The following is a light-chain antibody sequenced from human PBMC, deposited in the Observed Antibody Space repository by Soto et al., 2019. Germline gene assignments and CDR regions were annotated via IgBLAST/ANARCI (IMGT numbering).Light chain of an antibody. Sequence: EIVLTHSPAILSVSPGEISTLSCRASQSVSSSYLAWYQQKPGQAHRLLIYGASSRATGIPDRFSGSGSGKDFTLNISRLEPEDFAVYYCQQYGSSPWTFGQGTKVDI. CDR1: QSVSSSY. J-gene: IGKJ1*01. CDR2: GAS. V-gene: IGKV3-20*01. CDR3: QQYGSSPWT.